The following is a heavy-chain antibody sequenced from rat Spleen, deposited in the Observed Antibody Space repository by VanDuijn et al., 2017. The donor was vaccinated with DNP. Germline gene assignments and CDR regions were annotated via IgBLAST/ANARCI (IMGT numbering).Heavy chain of an antibody. J-gene: IGHJ3*01. D-gene: IGHD1-12*01. CDR1: GFTFSDYY. CDR3: TTAYYDAPRGFAY. Sequence: EVQLVESGGGLVQPGRSLKLSCAASGFTFSDYYMAWVRQAPKKGLEWVAAIIYDGSRTYYRDSVKGRFTISRDNAKSTLYLQMDSLRSEDTATYYCTTAYYDAPRGFAYWGQGTLVTVSS. CDR2: IIYDGSRT. V-gene: IGHV5S10*01.